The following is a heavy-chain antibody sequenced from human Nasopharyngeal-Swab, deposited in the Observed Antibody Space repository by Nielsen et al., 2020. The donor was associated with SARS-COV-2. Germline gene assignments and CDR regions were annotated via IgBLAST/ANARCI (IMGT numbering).Heavy chain of an antibody. Sequence: SVKVSCKASGGTFSSYAISWVRQAPGQGLEWMGGVIPIFGTANYAQKFQGRVTITADESTSTAYMELSSLRSEDTAVYYCARGFIQLLHPYYYYYMDVWGKGTTITVSS. CDR2: VIPIFGTA. J-gene: IGHJ6*03. D-gene: IGHD2-2*01. V-gene: IGHV1-69*13. CDR1: GGTFSSYA. CDR3: ARGFIQLLHPYYYYYMDV.